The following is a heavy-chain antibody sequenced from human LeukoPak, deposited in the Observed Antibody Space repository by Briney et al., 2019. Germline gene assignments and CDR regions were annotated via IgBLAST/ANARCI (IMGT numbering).Heavy chain of an antibody. CDR1: GFTFSSYS. J-gene: IGHJ4*02. CDR3: ARVDGSYYNDY. Sequence: GGSLRLSCAASGFTFSSYSMNWVRQAPGKGLEWVSSISSSSSYIYYADSVKGRFTISRGNAKNSLNLQMNSLRAEDTAVYYCARVDGSYYNDYWGQGTLVTVSS. V-gene: IGHV3-21*01. CDR2: ISSSSSYI. D-gene: IGHD1-26*01.